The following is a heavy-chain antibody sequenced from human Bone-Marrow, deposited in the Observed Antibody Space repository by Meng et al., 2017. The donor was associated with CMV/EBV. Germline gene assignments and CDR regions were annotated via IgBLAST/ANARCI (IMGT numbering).Heavy chain of an antibody. J-gene: IGHJ4*02. CDR3: ARLGKLLGGY. CDR2: IYYNGNT. Sequence: SETLSLTCTVSGGSISSYYWSWIRQPPGKGLEWIGYIYYNGNTNYNPSLKSRVTMSEDTSKNQFSLKLSSVTAADTAVYYCARLGKLLGGYWGQGTLVTVSS. D-gene: IGHD3-10*01. CDR1: GGSISSYY. V-gene: IGHV4-59*08.